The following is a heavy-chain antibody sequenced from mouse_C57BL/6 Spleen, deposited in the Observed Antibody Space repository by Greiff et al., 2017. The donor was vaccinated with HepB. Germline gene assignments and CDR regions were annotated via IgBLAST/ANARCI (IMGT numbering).Heavy chain of an antibody. CDR3: ASDYYGSSSGDFDD. V-gene: IGHV1-7*01. CDR1: GYTFTSYW. Sequence: QVQLQQSGAELVKPGASVKLSCKASGYTFTSYWMHWVKQRPGQGLEWIGYINPCSGYTKYNQKFKDKATLTADKSSSTAYMQLSSLTSEDAADYYCASDYYGSSSGDFDDWGKGTTVTVSS. CDR2: INPCSGYT. D-gene: IGHD1-1*01. J-gene: IGHJ1*03.